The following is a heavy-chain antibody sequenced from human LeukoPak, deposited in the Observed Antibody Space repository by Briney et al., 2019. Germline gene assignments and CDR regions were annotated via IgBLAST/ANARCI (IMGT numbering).Heavy chain of an antibody. Sequence: PSETLSLTCTVSGGSISSYYWSWIRQPPGKGLEWIGYIYYSGSTNYNPSLKSRVTTSVDTSKNQFSLKLSSVTAADTAVYYCARDHYSGFSFDYWGQGTLVTVSS. V-gene: IGHV4-59*01. CDR2: IYYSGST. J-gene: IGHJ4*02. CDR1: GGSISSYY. CDR3: ARDHYSGFSFDY. D-gene: IGHD5-12*01.